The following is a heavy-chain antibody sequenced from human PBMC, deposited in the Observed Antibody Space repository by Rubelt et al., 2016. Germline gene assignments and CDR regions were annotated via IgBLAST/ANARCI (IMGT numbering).Heavy chain of an antibody. CDR3: ARKMVDATRDVFDI. CDR2: IYYSGST. CDR1: GGSISSSSYY. D-gene: IGHD2-15*01. J-gene: IGHJ3*02. V-gene: IGHV4-39*07. Sequence: QLQLQESGPGLVKPSETLSLTCTVSGGSISSSSYYWGWIRQPPGKGLEWIGSIYYSGSTYYNPSLKSRVTISVDTSKNQFSLKLSSVTAADTAVYYCARKMVDATRDVFDIWGQGTMVIVSS.